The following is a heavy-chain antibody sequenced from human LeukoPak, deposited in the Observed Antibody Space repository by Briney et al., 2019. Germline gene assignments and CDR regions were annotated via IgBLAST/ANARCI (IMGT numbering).Heavy chain of an antibody. CDR3: AKDRAIHLVPYYLVPDI. D-gene: IGHD5-18*01. CDR1: GFTFSSYA. V-gene: IGHV3-23*01. J-gene: IGHJ3*02. CDR2: ISGSGGAT. Sequence: GGSLRLSRAASGFTFSSYAMSWVRQAPGKGLEWVSAISGSGGATYYADSVKGRFTISRDNSKNTLYLQMNSLRAEDTAVYYCAKDRAIHLVPYYLVPDIWGQGTVVTVSS.